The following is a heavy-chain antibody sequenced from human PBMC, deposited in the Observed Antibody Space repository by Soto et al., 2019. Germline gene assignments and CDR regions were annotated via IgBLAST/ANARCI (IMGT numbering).Heavy chain of an antibody. V-gene: IGHV3-7*01. CDR3: ARDDGYSGYDYYYYYYYMDV. D-gene: IGHD5-12*01. J-gene: IGHJ6*03. Sequence: PGGSLRLSCAASGFTFSSYWMSWVRQAPGKGLEWVANIKQDGSEKYYVDSVKGRFTISRDNAKNSLYLQMNSLRAEDTAVYYCARDDGYSGYDYYYYYYYMDVWGKGTTVTVSS. CDR1: GFTFSSYW. CDR2: IKQDGSEK.